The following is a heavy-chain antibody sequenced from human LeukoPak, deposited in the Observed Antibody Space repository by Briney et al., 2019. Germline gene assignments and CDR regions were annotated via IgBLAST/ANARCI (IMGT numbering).Heavy chain of an antibody. CDR3: ARDPSSQNWFDP. Sequence: ASVKVSCKASGYTSTSYYTHWVRQAPGQGLEWMGIINPSGGTTTYAQKFQGRVTMTRDTSTSTVYMELSSLRSEDTAVYYCARDPSSQNWFDPWGQGTLVTVSS. CDR1: GYTSTSYY. CDR2: INPSGGTT. V-gene: IGHV1-46*01. J-gene: IGHJ5*02.